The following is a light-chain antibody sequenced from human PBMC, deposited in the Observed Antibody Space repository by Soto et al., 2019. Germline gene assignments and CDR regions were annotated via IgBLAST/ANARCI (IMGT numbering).Light chain of an antibody. CDR1: QGISSY. CDR2: NAS. J-gene: IGKJ4*01. V-gene: IGKV1-9*01. Sequence: DIQLTQSPSFLSASVGDRVTITCRASQGISSYLAWYQQKPGKAPKLLIYNASTLKSGVPSRFSGSGSGTDFTLTISSLQPDDFATYYCQQYHSYSLTFGGGTKVDIK. CDR3: QQYHSYSLT.